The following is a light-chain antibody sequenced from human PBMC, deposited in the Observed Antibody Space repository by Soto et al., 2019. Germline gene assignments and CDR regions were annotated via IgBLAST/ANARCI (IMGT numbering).Light chain of an antibody. CDR2: GAT. CDR1: ESVRDF. J-gene: IGKJ5*01. V-gene: IGKV3-20*01. Sequence: EIVLTQSPGALSLSPGERATLSCWASESVRDFLAWYQQKPGLAPRLLIHGATKRTSGTPDRFSGSGSGTAFTLAISRLEPEDFAIYYCQQYVTSPAITFGQGTRLEIK. CDR3: QQYVTSPAIT.